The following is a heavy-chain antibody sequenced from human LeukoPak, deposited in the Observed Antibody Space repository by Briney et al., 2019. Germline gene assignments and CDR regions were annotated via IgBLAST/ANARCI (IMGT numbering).Heavy chain of an antibody. J-gene: IGHJ4*02. Sequence: SETLSLTCAVSGGSISSSNWWSWVRQPPGKGLEWIGEIYHSGSTNYNPSLKSRVTISVDKSKNQFSLKLSSVTAADTAVYYCASSVVRWGDFDYWGQGTLVTVSS. V-gene: IGHV4-4*02. D-gene: IGHD5-24*01. CDR1: GGSISSSNW. CDR2: IYHSGST. CDR3: ASSVVRWGDFDY.